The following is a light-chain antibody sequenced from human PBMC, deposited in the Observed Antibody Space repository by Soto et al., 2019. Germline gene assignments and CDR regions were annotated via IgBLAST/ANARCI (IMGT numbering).Light chain of an antibody. V-gene: IGLV1-40*01. Sequence: QSLLTQPPSVSGAPGQRVTISCTGSSSSSGSVYNVHWYQQRPGTAPRLVIYDNSDRPSGVPDRFSGSKSGTSASLAITGLQAEDEADYYCQSYDSGLGGYVIFGGGTKLTVL. CDR2: DNS. J-gene: IGLJ2*01. CDR3: QSYDSGLGGYVI. CDR1: SSSSGSVYN.